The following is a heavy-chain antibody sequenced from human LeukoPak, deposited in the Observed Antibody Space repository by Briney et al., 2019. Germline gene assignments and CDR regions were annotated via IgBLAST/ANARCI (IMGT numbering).Heavy chain of an antibody. J-gene: IGHJ6*03. CDR1: GDTFSSYA. CDR3: ARVRGLTVTTLCYYFSYMDV. Sequence: SVKLSCKASGDTFSSYAISWVRQAPGQGLEWVGGIIPIFGTANYAQKFQGRVTITTDETTSTAYMELLSLRSEDTAVYYCARVRGLTVTTLCYYFSYMDVWGKGTTVTVSS. V-gene: IGHV1-69*05. CDR2: IIPIFGTA. D-gene: IGHD4-11*01.